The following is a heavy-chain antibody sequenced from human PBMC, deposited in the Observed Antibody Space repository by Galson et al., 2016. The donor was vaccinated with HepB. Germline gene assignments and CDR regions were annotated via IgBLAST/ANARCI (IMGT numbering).Heavy chain of an antibody. V-gene: IGHV3-30-3*01. Sequence: SLRLSCAASGFTFSSYPMHWVRQAPGTGLAWVADGSNKYYADSVESRFTISRDNSKNTLYLQMNSLRAEDTAVYYCTRVLIVYSSWSRNNYYYYGMDVWGQGTTVTVSS. CDR1: GFTFSSYP. D-gene: IGHD6-19*01. J-gene: IGHJ6*02. CDR3: TRVLIVYSSWSRNNYYYYGMDV. CDR2: GSNK.